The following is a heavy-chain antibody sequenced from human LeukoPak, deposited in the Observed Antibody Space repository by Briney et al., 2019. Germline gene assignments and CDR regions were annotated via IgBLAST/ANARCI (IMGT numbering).Heavy chain of an antibody. Sequence: ASVKVSCKASGYTFTSYGISWVRQAPGQGLEWMGWINPNSGGTNYAQKFQGRVTMTRDTSISTAYMELSRLRSDDTAVYYCARATLVVVITRPDYWGQGTLVTVSS. J-gene: IGHJ4*02. CDR2: INPNSGGT. D-gene: IGHD3-22*01. CDR3: ARATLVVVITRPDY. CDR1: GYTFTSYG. V-gene: IGHV1-2*02.